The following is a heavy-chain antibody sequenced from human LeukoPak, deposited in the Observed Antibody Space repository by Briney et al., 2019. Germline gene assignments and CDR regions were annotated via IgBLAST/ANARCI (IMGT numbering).Heavy chain of an antibody. J-gene: IGHJ4*02. D-gene: IGHD6-13*01. Sequence: GSLRLSCAASGFTFDNYAMTWVRQAPGKGLEWVSTIFGRSGRGSTYYADFVKGRFTISRDNSKNSLYLQMNSLRADDTALYYCAKDASQTSSWYLDSWGLGTLVTVSS. V-gene: IGHV3-23*01. CDR1: GFTFDNYA. CDR3: AKDASQTSSWYLDS. CDR2: IFGRSGRGST.